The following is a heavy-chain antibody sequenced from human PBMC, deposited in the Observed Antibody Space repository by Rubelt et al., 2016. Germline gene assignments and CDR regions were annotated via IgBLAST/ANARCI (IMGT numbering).Heavy chain of an antibody. J-gene: IGHJ6*03. V-gene: IGHV4-61*05. CDR3: ARQGYSGRYYYMDV. CDR2: FYYSGST. CDR1: GGSISSSSYY. D-gene: IGHD1-26*01. Sequence: QLQLQESGPGLVKPSETLSLTCTVSGGSISSSSYYWGWIRQPPGKGLEWIGYFYYSGSTNYSPSLKSRLTMSVDTSKNHFCRRRRSVSAADTAECVGARQGYSGRYYYMDVWGRGTTVTVSS.